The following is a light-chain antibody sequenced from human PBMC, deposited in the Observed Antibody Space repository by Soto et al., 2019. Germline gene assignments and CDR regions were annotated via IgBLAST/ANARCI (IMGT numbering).Light chain of an antibody. Sequence: DIQMTQSPSSLSASVGVRVTITCRASQNINNYLNWYQQKPGKAPKLLIDAASRLQTGVTSRLSGSGSETEFTLTISSLQPADFATYYCQQSYVSPYTFGQGTKLETK. CDR3: QQSYVSPYT. CDR2: AAS. V-gene: IGKV1-39*01. J-gene: IGKJ2*01. CDR1: QNINNY.